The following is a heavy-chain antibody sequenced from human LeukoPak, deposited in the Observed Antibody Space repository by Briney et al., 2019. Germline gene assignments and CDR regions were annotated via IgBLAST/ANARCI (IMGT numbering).Heavy chain of an antibody. J-gene: IGHJ4*02. D-gene: IGHD3-9*01. CDR1: GFTFSSYW. V-gene: IGHV3-7*01. Sequence: GGSLRLSCAASGFTFSSYWMSWVRQAPGKGLEWVANIKQDGREKYYVDSVKGRFTISRDNAKNSLYLQMNSLRAEDTAVYYCARVKDYDILTGFDYWGQGTLVTVSS. CDR3: ARVKDYDILTGFDY. CDR2: IKQDGREK.